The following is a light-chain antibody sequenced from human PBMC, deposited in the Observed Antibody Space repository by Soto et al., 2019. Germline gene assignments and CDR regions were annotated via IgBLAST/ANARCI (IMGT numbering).Light chain of an antibody. CDR1: QSVRGN. J-gene: IGKJ1*01. CDR2: GAS. CDR3: QQYNEWPLT. Sequence: EIVMTQSPATLSLSPGERATLSCRASQSVRGNLAWYHQKPGQAPRLLIYGASTRATGVPARFSGSGSATDFTLTIRRPQSEDFAVYFCQQYNEWPLTFGQGTKVEIK. V-gene: IGKV3-15*01.